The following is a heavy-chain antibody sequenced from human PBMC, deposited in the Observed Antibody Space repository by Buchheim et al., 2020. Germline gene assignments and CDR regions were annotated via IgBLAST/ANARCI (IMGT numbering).Heavy chain of an antibody. CDR1: GFSFSNYW. D-gene: IGHD3-10*01. V-gene: IGHV3-7*01. CDR2: IKQDGREK. CDR3: ARLLITMVGKSEYFDF. J-gene: IGHJ4*02. Sequence: VESGGGLVQPGGSLRLSCVGSGFSFSNYWVSWVRQAPGKGLEWVANIKQDGREKYYADSVKGRFIISRDNAKNSLYLQMTSLRVDDTAAYYCARLLITMVGKSEYFDFWGQGTL.